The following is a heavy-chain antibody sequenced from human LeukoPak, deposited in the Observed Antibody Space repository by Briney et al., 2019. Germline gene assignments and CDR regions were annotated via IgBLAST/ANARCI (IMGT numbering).Heavy chain of an antibody. CDR2: IIPIFGTA. CDR3: AREYYDFWSGYYRENYFDY. J-gene: IGHJ4*02. Sequence: GASVKVSCKASGGTFSSYAISWVRQAPGQGLERMGGIIPIFGTANYAQKFQGRVTITTDESTSTAYMELSSLRSEDTAVYYCAREYYDFWSGYYRENYFDYWGQGTLVTVSS. D-gene: IGHD3-3*01. V-gene: IGHV1-69*05. CDR1: GGTFSSYA.